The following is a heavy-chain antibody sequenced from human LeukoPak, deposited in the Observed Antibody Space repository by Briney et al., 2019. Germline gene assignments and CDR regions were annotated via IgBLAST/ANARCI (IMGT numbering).Heavy chain of an antibody. Sequence: SVKVSCKASGGTFKNYAISWVRQAPGQGLEWMGGILPIFGTTNYAQKFQARVTITADESTSTAYMEMSSLRSEDTAVYYCGRVSCGGSCYSLIGTFDIWGQGTMVTVSS. CDR2: ILPIFGTT. CDR3: GRVSCGGSCYSLIGTFDI. CDR1: GGTFKNYA. V-gene: IGHV1-69*13. D-gene: IGHD2-15*01. J-gene: IGHJ3*02.